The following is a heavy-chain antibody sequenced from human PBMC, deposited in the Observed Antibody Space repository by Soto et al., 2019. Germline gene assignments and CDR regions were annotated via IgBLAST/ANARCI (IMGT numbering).Heavy chain of an antibody. CDR3: ARVNVTLDF. J-gene: IGHJ4*02. D-gene: IGHD2-21*02. Sequence: PSETLSRTCTVSGGSINTYNLFWAWILQPPGKGLEWIASIHYSGNAYYNPSLTSRVTISRDTSKNRVSLELSSVTAADTAVYYCARVNVTLDFWGQGTLVTVSS. V-gene: IGHV4-39*01. CDR2: IHYSGNA. CDR1: GGSINTYNLF.